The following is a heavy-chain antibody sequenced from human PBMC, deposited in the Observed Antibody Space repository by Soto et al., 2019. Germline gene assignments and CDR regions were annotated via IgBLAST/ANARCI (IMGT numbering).Heavy chain of an antibody. CDR3: ARVRAGLLSHAFDF. D-gene: IGHD3-16*02. CDR2: INHSGST. V-gene: IGHV4-34*01. Sequence: QVQLQQWGAGLLKPSETLSLTCAVYGGSFTDYYWTWIRQPPGKGLEWIGEINHSGSTNSNPSLKNRVTISLDTSKNQFSLKVNSVSAADTAVYFCARVRAGLLSHAFDFWGQGTLVTVSS. CDR1: GGSFTDYY. J-gene: IGHJ3*01.